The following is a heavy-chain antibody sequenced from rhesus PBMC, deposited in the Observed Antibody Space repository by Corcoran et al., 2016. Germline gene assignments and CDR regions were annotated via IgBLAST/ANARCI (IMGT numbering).Heavy chain of an antibody. Sequence: QLQLQESGPGLVKPSETLSLTCAVSGDSISNNHWVWIRQPPGKGLEWIGRIFGGGGNTDYNPSLKSRVTISTDTSKNQFSLKVNSVIAADTAVYYCARGCTYRGCPLVQIDYWGQGVLVTVS. CDR3: ARGCTYRGCPLVQIDY. J-gene: IGHJ4*01. V-gene: IGHV4-173*01. CDR2: IFGGGGNT. CDR1: GDSISNNH. D-gene: IGHD2-21*01.